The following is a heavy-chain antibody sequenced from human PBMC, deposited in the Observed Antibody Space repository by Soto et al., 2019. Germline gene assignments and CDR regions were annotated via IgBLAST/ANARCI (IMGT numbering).Heavy chain of an antibody. CDR3: TTNYYNSSGYDNWLDP. V-gene: IGHV3-49*03. CDR2: IRSKAYGGTT. CDR1: GFTFGDYV. J-gene: IGHJ5*02. Sequence: GGSLRLSCTASGFTFGDYVMSWFRQAPGKGLEWVGFIRSKAYGGTTYYAASVKGRFTISRDDSKSIAYLQMNSLKTEDTAVFYCTTNYYNSSGYDNWLDPWGQGTLVTVSS. D-gene: IGHD3-22*01.